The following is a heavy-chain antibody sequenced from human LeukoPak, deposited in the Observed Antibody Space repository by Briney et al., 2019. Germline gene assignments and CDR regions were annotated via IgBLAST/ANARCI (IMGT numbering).Heavy chain of an antibody. CDR2: FDPEDGET. J-gene: IGHJ3*02. D-gene: IGHD6-19*01. CDR1: GYTLTELS. V-gene: IGHV1-24*01. Sequence: ASVKVSCKVSGYTLTELSMHWVRQAPGKGLEWMGGFDPEDGETIYAQEFQGRVTMTTDTSTSTAYMELRSLRSDDTAVYYCARGGNRQWLVSGAFDIWGQGTMVTVSS. CDR3: ARGGNRQWLVSGAFDI.